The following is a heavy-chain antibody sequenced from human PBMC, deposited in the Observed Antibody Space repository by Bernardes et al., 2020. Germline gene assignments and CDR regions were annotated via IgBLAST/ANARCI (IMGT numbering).Heavy chain of an antibody. V-gene: IGHV3-30*04. CDR3: ARVRNSYCSGGSCYSSGLDV. CDR1: RFTFSSYD. CDR2: ISYDGSYK. J-gene: IGHJ6*02. Sequence: GGSLRLSCAASRFTFSSYDIHLVRQAPGKGLEWVAIISYDGSYKYYAESVKGRFTLSRDNSKNTLYLQMNSLRAEDTALYYCARVRNSYCSGGSCYSSGLDVWGQGTTVTVSS. D-gene: IGHD2-15*01.